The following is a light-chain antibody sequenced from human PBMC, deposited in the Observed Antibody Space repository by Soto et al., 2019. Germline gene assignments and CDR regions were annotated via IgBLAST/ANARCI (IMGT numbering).Light chain of an antibody. Sequence: DIQMTQSPSTLSASVGDRFAITCRASQRIITYLNWYQQKPGEAPKLLISTSTNVQSGVPSRFRGSGSGTDFTLSINSLQPEDFATYYCQQTYTSITFGQGTRLEIK. CDR2: TST. CDR1: QRIITY. J-gene: IGKJ5*01. CDR3: QQTYTSIT. V-gene: IGKV1-39*01.